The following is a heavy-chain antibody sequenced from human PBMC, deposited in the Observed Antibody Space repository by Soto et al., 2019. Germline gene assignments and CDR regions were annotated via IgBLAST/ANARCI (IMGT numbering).Heavy chain of an antibody. CDR3: TRGGSARPDD. CDR1: GFGFSRSA. J-gene: IGHJ4*02. V-gene: IGHV3-48*04. CDR2: ISGLSATT. D-gene: IGHD3-10*01. Sequence: DVELLNSGGGLIRPGESLRLSCAASGFGFSRSAMAWVRQAPGKGLEWLSYISGLSATTYYADSVRGRFTVSRDNYKNLVFLQLNNLRGDDTAVYYCTRGGSARPDDWGQGSRVVVSS.